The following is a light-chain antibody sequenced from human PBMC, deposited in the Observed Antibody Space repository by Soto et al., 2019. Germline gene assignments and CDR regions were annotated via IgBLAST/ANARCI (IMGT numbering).Light chain of an antibody. V-gene: IGKV1-5*03. Sequence: DIQMTQSPPTLSASVGDTVTITCRASQSISMWLAWYQQKPGKAPKLLIYRASHLDSGVPSRFSGSGSETEFTLTSSSLQPEDFATYYCQQYESYLWTFGQGTKVEIK. CDR3: QQYESYLWT. CDR2: RAS. J-gene: IGKJ1*01. CDR1: QSISMW.